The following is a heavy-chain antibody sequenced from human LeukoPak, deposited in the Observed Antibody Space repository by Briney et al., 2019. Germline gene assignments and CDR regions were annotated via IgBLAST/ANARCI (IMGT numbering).Heavy chain of an antibody. V-gene: IGHV1-2*04. Sequence: ASVKVSCKASGYTFTGYYMHWVRQAPGQGLEWMGWINPNSGGTNYAQKFQGWVAMTRDTSISTAYMELSRLRSDDTAVYYCARGGYSYGVLEFDYWGQGTLVTVSS. J-gene: IGHJ4*02. CDR3: ARGGYSYGVLEFDY. CDR1: GYTFTGYY. D-gene: IGHD5-18*01. CDR2: INPNSGGT.